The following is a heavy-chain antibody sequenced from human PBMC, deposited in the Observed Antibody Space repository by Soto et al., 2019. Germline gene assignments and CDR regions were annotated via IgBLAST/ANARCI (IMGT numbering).Heavy chain of an antibody. CDR2: IYYSGST. J-gene: IGHJ5*02. Sequence: SETLSLTCTVSGGSISSGDYYWSWIRQPPGKGLEWIGYIYYSGSTYYNPSLKSRVTISVDTSKNQFSLKLSSVTAADTAVYYCARDQSRYSYGLGWFDPWGQGTLVTVSS. CDR3: ARDQSRYSYGLGWFDP. D-gene: IGHD5-18*01. V-gene: IGHV4-30-4*01. CDR1: GGSISSGDYY.